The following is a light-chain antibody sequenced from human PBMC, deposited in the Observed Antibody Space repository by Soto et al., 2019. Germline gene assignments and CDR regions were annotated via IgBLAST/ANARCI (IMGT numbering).Light chain of an antibody. Sequence: QSVLTQPPSVSGAPGQRVTISCTGTSSNIGAHYDVHWYQQLPGTAPKLLIYGNTNRPSGVPDRFSGSKSGNTASLTVSGLQAEDEADYYCSSYAGSNNFGVFGTGTKVTVL. CDR3: SSYAGSNNFGV. CDR2: GNT. J-gene: IGLJ1*01. V-gene: IGLV1-40*01. CDR1: SSNIGAHYD.